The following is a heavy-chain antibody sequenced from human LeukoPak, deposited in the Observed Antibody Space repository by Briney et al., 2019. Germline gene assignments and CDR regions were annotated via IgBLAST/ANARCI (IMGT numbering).Heavy chain of an antibody. CDR2: IYYSGST. V-gene: IGHV4-39*07. CDR1: GSSISNSIYY. D-gene: IGHD6-19*01. J-gene: IGHJ4*02. Sequence: SETLSLTCTVSGSSISNSIYYWGWVRQPPGKGLEWIGSIYYSGSTYYNPSLKSRVTISVDTSKNQFSLKLSSVTAADTAVYYCAREYSSYASDYWGQGTLVTVSS. CDR3: AREYSSYASDY.